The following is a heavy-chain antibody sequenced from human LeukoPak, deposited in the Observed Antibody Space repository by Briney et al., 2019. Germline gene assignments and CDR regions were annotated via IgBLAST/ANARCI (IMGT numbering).Heavy chain of an antibody. CDR3: ARDILTKQAYSGYDN. Sequence: GGSLRLSCAASGFTFSSYNMHWVRQAPGKGLEWVALISSAGSNQYYADSVKGRFTISRDNSKNTLYLQMNSLRDEDTAVYYCARDILTKQAYSGYDNWGQGTLVTVSS. V-gene: IGHV3-30*03. CDR2: ISSAGSNQ. CDR1: GFTFSSYN. D-gene: IGHD5-12*01. J-gene: IGHJ4*02.